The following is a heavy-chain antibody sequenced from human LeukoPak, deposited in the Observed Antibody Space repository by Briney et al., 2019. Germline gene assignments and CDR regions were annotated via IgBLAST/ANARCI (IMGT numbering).Heavy chain of an antibody. Sequence: PGGSLRLSCAASGFTFSDYYMSWLRQAPGKGLEWVSYISGSGSTINYADSVKGRFTISRDNAKNSLYLQMSSLRAEDTAVYYCARGISDYDSGTAYWGQETLVTVSS. CDR3: ARGISDYDSGTAY. J-gene: IGHJ4*02. CDR1: GFTFSDYY. CDR2: ISGSGSTI. D-gene: IGHD5-12*01. V-gene: IGHV3-11*04.